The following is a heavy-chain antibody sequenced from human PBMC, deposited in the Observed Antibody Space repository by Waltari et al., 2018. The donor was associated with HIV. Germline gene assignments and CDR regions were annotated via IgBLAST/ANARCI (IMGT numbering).Heavy chain of an antibody. V-gene: IGHV4-31*03. CDR2: IQHSWST. Sequence: QLQLQESGPGLVKSSQTLSLTCTVSGGSISSVGYYWNWIRQHTGKGLERIGYIQHSWSTYYTPYLKSRVSISVNSSKNQFSLNLTSVTAADTAVYYCARVSDSYGTVFEYWGQGTLVSVSS. D-gene: IGHD3-10*01. J-gene: IGHJ4*02. CDR1: GGSISSVGYY. CDR3: ARVSDSYGTVFEY.